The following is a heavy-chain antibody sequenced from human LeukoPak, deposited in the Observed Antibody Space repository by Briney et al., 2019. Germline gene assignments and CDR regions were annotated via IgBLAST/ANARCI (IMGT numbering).Heavy chain of an antibody. CDR3: ARAPILASDWDGFDI. Sequence: GWSLRLSCAASGFTFSSSDIHWVRQPTGKGLEWVSVISSAGDTYYSGSVEGRFTISRENANNSLYLQMNSLRAGDTAVYYCARAPILASDWDGFDIWGQGTMVTVSS. V-gene: IGHV3-13*01. CDR2: ISSAGDT. J-gene: IGHJ3*02. D-gene: IGHD3/OR15-3a*01. CDR1: GFTFSSSD.